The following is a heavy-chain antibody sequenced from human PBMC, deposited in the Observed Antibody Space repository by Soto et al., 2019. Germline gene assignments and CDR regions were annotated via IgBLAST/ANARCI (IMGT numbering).Heavy chain of an antibody. Sequence: GASVKVSCKASGYTFTSYAMHWVRQAPGQRNEWMGWINAGNGNTKYSQKFKGRVTISRDTSASTAYKELSSLRSEDTAVYYCARGPLLWGDVWGQGTTVTVSS. CDR3: ARGPLLWGDV. J-gene: IGHJ6*02. CDR2: INAGNGNT. CDR1: GYTFTSYA. D-gene: IGHD3-10*01. V-gene: IGHV1-3*01.